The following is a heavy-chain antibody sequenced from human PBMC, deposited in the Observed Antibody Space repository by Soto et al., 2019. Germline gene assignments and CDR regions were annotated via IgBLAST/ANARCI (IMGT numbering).Heavy chain of an antibody. CDR2: IHHSGSI. CDR3: ARGYDWFDP. V-gene: IGHV4-59*01. Sequence: QVQLQESGPGLVKPSETLSLTCSVSGGSTSDSYWSWIRQPPGKGLEWIAYIHHSGSIYYNPSLKXRXTXXIDTSKNHFSLNLASVTGADTAVYYCARGYDWFDPWGQGTLVTVSS. D-gene: IGHD1-1*01. J-gene: IGHJ5*01. CDR1: GGSTSDSY.